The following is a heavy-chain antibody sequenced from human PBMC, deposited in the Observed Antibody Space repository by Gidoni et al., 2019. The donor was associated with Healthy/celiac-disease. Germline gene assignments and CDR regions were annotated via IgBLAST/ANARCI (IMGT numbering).Heavy chain of an antibody. CDR3: ARDRWGGYDHGMDV. CDR2: ISSSSSYI. Sequence: EVQLVESGGGMVKPGGSVRLSCAASGFTFSSYSMNWARPAPGKGLEWVSSISSSSSYIYYADSVKGRFTISRDNAKNSLYLQMNSLRAEDTAVYYCARDRWGGYDHGMDVWGKGTTVTVSS. D-gene: IGHD5-12*01. J-gene: IGHJ6*04. CDR1: GFTFSSYS. V-gene: IGHV3-21*01.